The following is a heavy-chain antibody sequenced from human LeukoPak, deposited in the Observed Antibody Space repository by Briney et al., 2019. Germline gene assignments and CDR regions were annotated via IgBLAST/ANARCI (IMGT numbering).Heavy chain of an antibody. D-gene: IGHD3-10*01. CDR1: GYTFTSYD. Sequence: ASVKVSCKASGYTFTSYDINWVRQATGQGLEWMGWMNPNSGNTGYAQKSQDRVSMTRNTSISTAYMELSSLRSEDTAVYYCARAIRSGSYYHFDPWGQGTLVTVSS. CDR3: ARAIRSGSYYHFDP. V-gene: IGHV1-8*01. CDR2: MNPNSGNT. J-gene: IGHJ5*02.